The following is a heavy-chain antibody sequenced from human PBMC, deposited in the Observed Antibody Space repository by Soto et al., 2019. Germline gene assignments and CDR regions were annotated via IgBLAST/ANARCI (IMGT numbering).Heavy chain of an antibody. V-gene: IGHV1-46*01. CDR2: INPSGGST. CDR3: ARVYCSGGSCYGIDY. CDR1: GYTFISYY. J-gene: IGHJ4*02. D-gene: IGHD2-15*01. Sequence: QVQLVQSGAEVKKPGASVKVSCKASGYTFISYYMHWVRQAPGQGLEWMGIINPSGGSTSYAQKFQGRVTMTRDTSTSTVYMELSSLRSEDTAVYYCARVYCSGGSCYGIDYWGQGTLVTVSS.